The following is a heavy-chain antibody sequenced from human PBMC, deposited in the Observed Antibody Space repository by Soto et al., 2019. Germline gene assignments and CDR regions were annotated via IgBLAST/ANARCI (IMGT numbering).Heavy chain of an antibody. J-gene: IGHJ4*02. V-gene: IGHV1-18*04. CDR3: ARTIKSLSSPYWFDY. Sequence: ASVKVSCKASGNTFITYGISWVRQAPGQGLEWMGWISAHNGDTNYAQNFQDRVTMTTDTTTSTAYMELRRLRSDDTAVYYCARTIKSLSSPYWFDYWGQGSMVPVYS. CDR1: GNTFITYG. D-gene: IGHD2-8*02. CDR2: ISAHNGDT.